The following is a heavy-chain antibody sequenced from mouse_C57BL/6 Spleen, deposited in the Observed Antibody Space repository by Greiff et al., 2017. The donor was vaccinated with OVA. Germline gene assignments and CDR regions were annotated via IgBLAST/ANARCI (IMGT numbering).Heavy chain of an antibody. V-gene: IGHV1-55*01. CDR1: GYTFTSYW. D-gene: IGHD2-3*01. CDR3: ARYDGYYPYYAKGY. CDR2: IYPGSGST. J-gene: IGHJ4*01. Sequence: QVQLQQPGAELVKPGASVKMSCKASGYTFTSYWLTWVKQRPGQGLAWIGDIYPGSGSTNYNEKFKSKATLTVDTSSSTAYMQLSSLTSEDSAVYYRARYDGYYPYYAKGYWGKGTSVTVSS.